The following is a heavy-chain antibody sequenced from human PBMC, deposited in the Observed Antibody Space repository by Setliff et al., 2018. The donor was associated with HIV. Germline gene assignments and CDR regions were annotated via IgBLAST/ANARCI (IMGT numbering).Heavy chain of an antibody. D-gene: IGHD2-2*02. CDR2: IYHSGST. J-gene: IGHJ4*02. V-gene: IGHV4-38-2*01. CDR3: ASAIPVTKGVSRFFDS. Sequence: TLSLTCAVSGYSIRSGYYWGWIQQPPGKGLEWIGTIYHSGSTYYNPSLKSRVTISVDTSENQFSLKLSPVTAADTAVYYCASAIPVTKGVSRFFDSWGQGTLVTVSS. CDR1: GYSIRSGYY.